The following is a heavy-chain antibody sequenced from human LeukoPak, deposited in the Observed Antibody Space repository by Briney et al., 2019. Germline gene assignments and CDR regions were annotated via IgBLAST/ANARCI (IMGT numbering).Heavy chain of an antibody. CDR1: GYTFNAYS. Sequence: GASVTVSCTASGYTFNAYSIHWVRQAPGQRFEWMGWIDADNGDTAYSQNLQGRVTITRDTSARTVYMELTSLRSEDTAAYYCARGSTSDWPLDHWGQGTLLTISP. J-gene: IGHJ4*02. CDR3: ARGSTSDWPLDH. D-gene: IGHD6-19*01. CDR2: IDADNGDT. V-gene: IGHV1-3*01.